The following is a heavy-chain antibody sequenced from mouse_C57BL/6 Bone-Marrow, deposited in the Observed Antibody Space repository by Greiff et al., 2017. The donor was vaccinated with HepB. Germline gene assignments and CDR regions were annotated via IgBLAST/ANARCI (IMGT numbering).Heavy chain of an antibody. CDR1: GFTFSDYG. J-gene: IGHJ3*01. Sequence: EVKLMESGGGLVKPGGSLKLSCAASGFTFSDYGMHWVRQAPEKGLEWVAYISSGSSTIYYADTVKGRFTISRDNAKNTLFLQMTSLRSEDTAMYYCARRTVVPFAYWGQGTLVTVSA. CDR2: ISSGSSTI. CDR3: ARRTVVPFAY. D-gene: IGHD1-1*01. V-gene: IGHV5-17*01.